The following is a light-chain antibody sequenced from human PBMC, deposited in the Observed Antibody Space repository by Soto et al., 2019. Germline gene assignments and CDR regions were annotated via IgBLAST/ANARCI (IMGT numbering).Light chain of an antibody. CDR3: QQYINWPPTFT. CDR2: GAS. J-gene: IGKJ2*01. V-gene: IGKV3-15*01. CDR1: QSVSSS. Sequence: EIVMTQSPGTLSVSPGERVTLSCRASQSVSSSLAWYQQKPGQAPRLLIFGASTRATGVPPRFSGSGSGTEFTLAISILQSEDFAVYYCQQYINWPPTFTFGQGTKLEIK.